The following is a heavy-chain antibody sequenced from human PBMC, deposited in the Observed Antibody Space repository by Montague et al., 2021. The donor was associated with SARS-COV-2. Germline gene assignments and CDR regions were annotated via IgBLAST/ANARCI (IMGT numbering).Heavy chain of an antibody. CDR2: IYHTGNT. J-gene: IGHJ4*02. Sequence: SETLSLTCGVSGASVTSSNWWSWVRQPTGKVLEWIGVIYHTGNTYYSPSLKHRVSISLDKSKNQLSLRLYSVTAADTAVYYSASLKDGSGYYKPFDYWGQGILVTVSS. D-gene: IGHD3-22*01. V-gene: IGHV4-4*02. CDR3: ASLKDGSGYYKPFDY. CDR1: GASVTSSNW.